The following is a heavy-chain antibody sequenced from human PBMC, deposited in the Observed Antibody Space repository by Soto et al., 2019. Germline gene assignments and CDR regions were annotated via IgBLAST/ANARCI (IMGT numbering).Heavy chain of an antibody. CDR2: IYYSGST. J-gene: IGHJ5*02. V-gene: IGHV4-31*01. D-gene: IGHD2-2*01. CDR3: ARGHIVVVPAAMYDWFDP. CDR1: GGSISSGGYY. Sequence: QVQLQESGPGLVKPSQTLSLTCTVSGGSISSGGYYWSWIRQHPGKGLEWIGYIYYSGSTYYNPSLQSPVTISVDTSKNQFSLKLSSVTAADTAVYYCARGHIVVVPAAMYDWFDPWGQGTLVTVSS.